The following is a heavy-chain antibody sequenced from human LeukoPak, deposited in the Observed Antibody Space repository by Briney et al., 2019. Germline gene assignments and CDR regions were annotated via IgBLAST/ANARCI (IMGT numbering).Heavy chain of an antibody. CDR2: INAGRDI. CDR1: GFTFSNYW. J-gene: IGHJ6*02. D-gene: IGHD4-17*01. Sequence: PGGSLRLSCAASGFTFSNYWMNWVRKAPGQGLVWLSRINAGRDISYADSVKGRFTSSRDNAKNTLYLQMNSLRAEDTAVYYCARVRYGELDVWGQGTTVTVSS. V-gene: IGHV3-74*01. CDR3: ARVRYGELDV.